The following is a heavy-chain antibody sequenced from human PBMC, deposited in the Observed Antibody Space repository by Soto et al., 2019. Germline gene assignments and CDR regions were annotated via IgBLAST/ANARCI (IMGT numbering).Heavy chain of an antibody. CDR2: IWYDGSNK. Sequence: PGGSLKLSCAASGFTFSSYGMHWVRQAPGKGLEWVAVIWYDGSNKYYADSVKGRFTISRDNSKNTLYLQMNSLRAEDTAVYYCASLSYDSSGYHYYGMDVWGQGTTVTVSS. V-gene: IGHV3-33*01. CDR1: GFTFSSYG. CDR3: ASLSYDSSGYHYYGMDV. D-gene: IGHD3-22*01. J-gene: IGHJ6*02.